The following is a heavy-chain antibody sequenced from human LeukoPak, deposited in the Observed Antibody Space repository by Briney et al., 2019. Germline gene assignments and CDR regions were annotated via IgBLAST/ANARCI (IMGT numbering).Heavy chain of an antibody. CDR2: ISSSGSII. Sequence: GGSLRLSCAASGFTFSHYSMNWVRQAPGKGLEWVSYISSSGSIIYYADSVKGRFTISRDNAKNSLYLQMNSLRAEDTAVYYCAREYRAVAARYWAFDIWGQGTMVTVSS. CDR3: AREYRAVAARYWAFDI. D-gene: IGHD6-19*01. V-gene: IGHV3-48*04. CDR1: GFTFSHYS. J-gene: IGHJ3*02.